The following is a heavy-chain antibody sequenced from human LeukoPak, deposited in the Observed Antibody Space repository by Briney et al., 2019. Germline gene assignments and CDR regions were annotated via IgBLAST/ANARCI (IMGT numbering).Heavy chain of an antibody. CDR1: GFTFSSNG. V-gene: IGHV3-33*01. J-gene: IGHJ4*02. D-gene: IGHD2-2*01. Sequence: PGGSLRLSCAASGFTFSSNGMHWVRQAPGKGLEWVAVIWYDGSKKYYADSVKGRFTISRDNFKNRLDLQMDSLRAEDTAVYYCASLPIVVVPAAPFDYWGQGTLVTVSS. CDR2: IWYDGSKK. CDR3: ASLPIVVVPAAPFDY.